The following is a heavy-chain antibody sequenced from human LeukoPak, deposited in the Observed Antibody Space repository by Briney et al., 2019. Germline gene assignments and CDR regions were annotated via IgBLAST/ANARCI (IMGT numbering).Heavy chain of an antibody. D-gene: IGHD6-19*01. CDR1: GFTFSSYW. V-gene: IGHV3-23*01. Sequence: GGSLRLSCAASGFTFSSYWMSWVRQAPGKGLEWVSAISGSGGSTYYADSVKGRFTISRDNSKNTLYLQMNSLRAEDTAVYYCAKAGSGWYESYFDYWGQGTLVTVSS. CDR3: AKAGSGWYESYFDY. J-gene: IGHJ4*02. CDR2: ISGSGGST.